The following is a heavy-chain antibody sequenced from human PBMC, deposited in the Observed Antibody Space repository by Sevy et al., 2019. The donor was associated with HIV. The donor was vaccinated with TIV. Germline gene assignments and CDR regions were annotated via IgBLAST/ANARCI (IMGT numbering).Heavy chain of an antibody. Sequence: GGSLRLSCAASGFIVTSNYMSWVRQAPGKGLEWVSVIHGGGTTQYAESVKGRFTNSRDNSKNTLYLQMNTLRAEDTAVYYCARTPIGNYVDYFDYWGQGTLVTVSS. J-gene: IGHJ4*02. V-gene: IGHV3-53*01. D-gene: IGHD1-7*01. CDR3: ARTPIGNYVDYFDY. CDR1: GFIVTSNY. CDR2: IHGGGTT.